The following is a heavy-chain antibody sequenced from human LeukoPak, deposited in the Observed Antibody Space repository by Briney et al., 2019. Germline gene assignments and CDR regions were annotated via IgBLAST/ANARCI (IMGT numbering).Heavy chain of an antibody. J-gene: IGHJ4*02. Sequence: PTASVKVSCKASGYTFTSYYMHWVRQAPGQGLEWMGIINPSGGSTSYAQKFQGRVTMTRDMSTSTVYMELSSLRSEDTAVYYCARAGGLTMIVVVLDYWGQGTLVTVSS. D-gene: IGHD3-22*01. CDR3: ARAGGLTMIVVVLDY. V-gene: IGHV1-46*01. CDR1: GYTFTSYY. CDR2: INPSGGST.